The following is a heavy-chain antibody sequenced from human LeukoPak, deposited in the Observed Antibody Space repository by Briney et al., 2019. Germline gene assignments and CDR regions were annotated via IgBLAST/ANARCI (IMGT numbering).Heavy chain of an antibody. D-gene: IGHD3-3*01. CDR2: INPSGGST. CDR3: ARGPEGLPGTYYDFWSGYYKTNWFDP. J-gene: IGHJ5*02. Sequence: GASVKVSCKPSGYTFTSYYMHWVRQAPGQGLEWMGIINPSGGSTSYAQKFQGRVTMTRNTSISTAYMELSSLRSEDTAVYYCARGPEGLPGTYYDFWSGYYKTNWFDPWGQGTLVTVSS. V-gene: IGHV1-46*01. CDR1: GYTFTSYY.